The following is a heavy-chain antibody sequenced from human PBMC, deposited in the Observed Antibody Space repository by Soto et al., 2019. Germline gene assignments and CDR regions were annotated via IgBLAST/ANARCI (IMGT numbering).Heavy chain of an antibody. J-gene: IGHJ6*03. Sequence: PGGSLRLSCAASGFTFSRYSMSWVRQAPGKGLEWVSYISGSGDTIYYADSVKGRFTISRDIAKNSLYLQMSSLRAEDTAVYYCAREEGYYYYYIDVWCKGTTVTVSS. CDR2: ISGSGDTI. CDR1: GFTFSRYS. CDR3: AREEGYYYYYIDV. V-gene: IGHV3-48*01.